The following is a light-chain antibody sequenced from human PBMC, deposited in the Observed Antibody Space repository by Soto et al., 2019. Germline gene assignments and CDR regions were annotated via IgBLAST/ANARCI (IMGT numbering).Light chain of an antibody. CDR1: SSDVGNSNG. Sequence: QSALTQPPSVSGSPGQSVAISCTGTSSDVGNSNGVSWYHQPPGTAPKLMIYDVNNRPSGVPDRFSGSKSGNTASLTISGLQAEDEGDYYCSSYTSSSTYVLGTGTKLTVL. CDR2: DVN. CDR3: SSYTSSSTYV. J-gene: IGLJ1*01. V-gene: IGLV2-18*02.